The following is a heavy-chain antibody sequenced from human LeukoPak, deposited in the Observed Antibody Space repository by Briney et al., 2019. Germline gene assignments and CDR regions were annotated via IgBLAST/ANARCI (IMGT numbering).Heavy chain of an antibody. CDR2: VFYTGST. J-gene: IGHJ6*02. D-gene: IGHD2-21*02. V-gene: IGHV4-59*11. CDR1: SGSMNTHY. CDR3: ASTYCGGDCPYYYYYGMDV. Sequence: PSETLSVTCRVSSGSMNTHYWSWIRQPPGKGLEWIGHVFYTGSTDYNPSLRSRVAISVDRPNNQFSLKLTSVNAADTAVYYCASTYCGGDCPYYYYYGMDVWGQGTTVTVSS.